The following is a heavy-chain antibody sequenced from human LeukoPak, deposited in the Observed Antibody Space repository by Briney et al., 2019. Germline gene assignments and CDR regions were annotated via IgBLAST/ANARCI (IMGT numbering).Heavy chain of an antibody. CDR1: GFTFSSYG. CDR2: ISYDGSNK. J-gene: IGHJ4*02. V-gene: IGHV3-30*03. Sequence: GGSLRLSCAASGFTFSSYGMHWVRQAPGKGLEWVAVISYDGSNKYYADSVKGRFTISRDNSKNTLYLQMNSLRAEDTAVYYCARGYYYDSGTAFPTGYWGQGTLVTVSS. CDR3: ARGYYYDSGTAFPTGY. D-gene: IGHD3-22*01.